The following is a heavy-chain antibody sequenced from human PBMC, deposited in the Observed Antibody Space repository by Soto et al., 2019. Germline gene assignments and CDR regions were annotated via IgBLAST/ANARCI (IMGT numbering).Heavy chain of an antibody. CDR2: IQSGGAT. Sequence: QLVESGGGLFQAGGSTRLSCLVSGFTVGRYDMAWVRQAPGKGLEWASIIQSGGATYYPDSAQGRFTISRDNPKNTVYLQMNSLRVEDTGVYSCVRVLYDSGVVDFWGQGSLITVS. D-gene: IGHD5-12*01. J-gene: IGHJ4*02. CDR1: GFTVGRYD. V-gene: IGHV3-53*01. CDR3: VRVLYDSGVVDF.